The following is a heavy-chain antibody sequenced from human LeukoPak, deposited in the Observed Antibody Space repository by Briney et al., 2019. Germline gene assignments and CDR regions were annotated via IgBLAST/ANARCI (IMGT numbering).Heavy chain of an antibody. J-gene: IGHJ4*02. Sequence: PSETLSLTCTVSGGSISSYYWSWIRQPPGKGLEWIGYIYYSGSTNYNPSLKSRVTISVDTSKNQFSLKLSSVTAADTAVYYCARVSYGSGSYSFDYWGQGTLVTVSS. V-gene: IGHV4-59*01. D-gene: IGHD3-10*01. CDR2: IYYSGST. CDR1: GGSISSYY. CDR3: ARVSYGSGSYSFDY.